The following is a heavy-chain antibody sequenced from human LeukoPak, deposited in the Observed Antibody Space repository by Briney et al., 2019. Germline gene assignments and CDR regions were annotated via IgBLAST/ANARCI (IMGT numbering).Heavy chain of an antibody. J-gene: IGHJ4*02. V-gene: IGHV3-7*04. CDR1: GFTFNNYW. CDR2: INQDGSER. D-gene: IGHD2-21*01. Sequence: GGSLRLSCAASGFTFNNYWMSWVRQAPGKGLEWVANINQDGSERYYLDSVKGRFTISRDNTKNSLYLQMNSLRAEDTALYYCARGGLFLFFGGPGYWGQGTLVTVSS. CDR3: ARGGLFLFFGGPGY.